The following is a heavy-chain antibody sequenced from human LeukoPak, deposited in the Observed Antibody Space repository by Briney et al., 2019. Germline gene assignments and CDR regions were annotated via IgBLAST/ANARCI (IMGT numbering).Heavy chain of an antibody. J-gene: IGHJ6*02. V-gene: IGHV1-18*01. CDR1: GGTFSSYA. D-gene: IGHD3-10*01. Sequence: ASVKVSCKASGGTFSSYAISWVRQAPGQGLEWMGWISAYNGNTNYAQKLQGRVTMTTDTSTSTAYMELRSLRSDDTAVYYCGRMVRGMYYGMDVWGQGTTVTVSS. CDR2: ISAYNGNT. CDR3: GRMVRGMYYGMDV.